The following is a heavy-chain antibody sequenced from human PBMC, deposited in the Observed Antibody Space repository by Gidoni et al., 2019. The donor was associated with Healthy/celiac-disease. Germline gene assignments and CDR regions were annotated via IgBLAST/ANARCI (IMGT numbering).Heavy chain of an antibody. CDR1: GFTVSRNY. D-gene: IGHD7-27*01. J-gene: IGHJ2*01. CDR3: ARTPPNLSYWYFDL. CDR2: IYSGGST. Sequence: EVQLVESGGGLIQPGCSLSLSCEASGFTVSRNYMSWVGKATGKGLDWVTVIYSGGSTYYADSVKGRFTISRDNSKNTLYLQMNSLRAEDTAVYYCARTPPNLSYWYFDLWGRGTLVTVSS. V-gene: IGHV3-53*01.